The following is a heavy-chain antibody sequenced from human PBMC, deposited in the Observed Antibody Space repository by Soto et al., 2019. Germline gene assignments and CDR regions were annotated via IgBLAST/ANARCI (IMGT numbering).Heavy chain of an antibody. D-gene: IGHD1-26*01. CDR2: INPNSGGT. Sequence: ASVKVSCKASGYTFTGYYMHWVRQAPGQGLEWMGWINPNSGGTNYAQKFQGRVTMTRDTSISTAYMELSRLRSDDTAVYYCARESGSYYQYYYYGMDVWGQGATVTVSS. CDR1: GYTFTGYY. J-gene: IGHJ6*02. V-gene: IGHV1-2*02. CDR3: ARESGSYYQYYYYGMDV.